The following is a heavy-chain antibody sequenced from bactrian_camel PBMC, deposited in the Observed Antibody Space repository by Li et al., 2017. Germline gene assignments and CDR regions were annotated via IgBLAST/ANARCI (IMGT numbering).Heavy chain of an antibody. CDR1: GVHHGARC. V-gene: IGHV3S53*01. Sequence: VQLVESGGGSVQAGGSLRLSCATSGVHHGARCMGWFRQVPGKQREGVASVVADGTRKYADSVTGRFIISADNAKNSVDLQMNSLKPDDTAVYYCAATGQMLSVAGCRTQGTQVTVS. D-gene: IGHD1*01. J-gene: IGHJ4*01. CDR2: VVADGTR.